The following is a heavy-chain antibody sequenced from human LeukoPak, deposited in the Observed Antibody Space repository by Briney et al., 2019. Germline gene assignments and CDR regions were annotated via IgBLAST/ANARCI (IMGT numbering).Heavy chain of an antibody. J-gene: IGHJ6*03. Sequence: PSETLSLTCAVYGGSFSGYHWTWIRQSPGKGLEWIGDINPSGSTYYNPSLKSRLTISVDKSKNQCSLKLRSVTAADTAVYYCARGRHDITMIVVVMTSVSYYLDVWGKGTTVTVS. V-gene: IGHV4-34*01. CDR3: ARGRHDITMIVVVMTSVSYYLDV. D-gene: IGHD3-22*01. CDR1: GGSFSGYH. CDR2: INPSGST.